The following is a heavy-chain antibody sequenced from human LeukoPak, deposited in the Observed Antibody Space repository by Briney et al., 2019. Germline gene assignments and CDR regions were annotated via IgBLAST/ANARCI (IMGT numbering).Heavy chain of an antibody. CDR3: ARRAYSAAYWKHFDY. CDR1: GGSINSYY. CDR2: IHYTGST. V-gene: IGHV4-59*08. Sequence: PSETLSLTCTVSGGSINSYYWSWIRQPPGKGLECIGYIHYTGSTNYNPSLKSRVTISVDTSKNQFSLKLNSVTAADTAVYFCARRAYSAAYWKHFDYWGQGTLVTVSS. J-gene: IGHJ4*02. D-gene: IGHD1-1*01.